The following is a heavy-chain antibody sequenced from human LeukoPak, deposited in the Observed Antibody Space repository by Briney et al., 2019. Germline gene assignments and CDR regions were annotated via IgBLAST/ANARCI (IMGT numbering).Heavy chain of an antibody. CDR2: ISSSSSYI. J-gene: IGHJ4*02. CDR3: ARFGTTLNFDY. CDR1: GFTFSSYS. V-gene: IGHV3-21*01. Sequence: GGSLRLSCAASGFTFSSYSMNWVRQAPGMGLEWVSSISSSSSYIYYADSVKGRFTISRDNAKNSLYLQMNSLRAEDTAVYYCARFGTTLNFDYWGQGTLVTVSS. D-gene: IGHD1-7*01.